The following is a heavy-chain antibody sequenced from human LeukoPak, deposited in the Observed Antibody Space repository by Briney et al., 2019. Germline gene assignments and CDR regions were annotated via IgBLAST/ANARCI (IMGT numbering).Heavy chain of an antibody. Sequence: GVLRLSCAASGFTLSSYAMSWVRQAPGKGLEWVSLISGNAGSTYYADSVKGRFTISRDITKNTLYLQMSSLRAEDTAVYYCAKDGLQFSEWLPPLGYWGQGTLVTVSS. CDR1: GFTLSSYA. J-gene: IGHJ4*02. D-gene: IGHD3-3*01. CDR2: ISGNAGST. CDR3: AKDGLQFSEWLPPLGY. V-gene: IGHV3-23*01.